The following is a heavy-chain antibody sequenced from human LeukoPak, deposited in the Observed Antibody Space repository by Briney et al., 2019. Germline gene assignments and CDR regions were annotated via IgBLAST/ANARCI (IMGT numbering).Heavy chain of an antibody. Sequence: SETLSLTCAVYGGSFSGYYWSWIRQPPGKGLEWIGEINHSGSTNYNPSLKSRVTISVDTSKNQFSLKLSSVTAADTAVYCCASLYYYDSSGYYAFDYWGQGTLVTVSS. CDR3: ASLYYYDSSGYYAFDY. CDR1: GGSFSGYY. J-gene: IGHJ4*02. V-gene: IGHV4-34*01. CDR2: INHSGST. D-gene: IGHD3-22*01.